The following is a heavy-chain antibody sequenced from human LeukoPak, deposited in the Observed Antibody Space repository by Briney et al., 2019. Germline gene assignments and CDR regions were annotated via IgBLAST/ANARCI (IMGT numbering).Heavy chain of an antibody. V-gene: IGHV3-23*01. J-gene: IGHJ3*01. CDR1: GFTFSTYG. D-gene: IGHD7-27*01. CDR3: VRDMHWGGFDV. CDR2: ISPSGDIT. Sequence: GGSLRLSCAASGFTFSTYGMNWVRQAPGKGLEWVSGISPSGDITYYADSVMGRFSISRDNPKSTVSLQMSSLRAEDTALYYCVRDMHWGGFDVWGQGTMVTVSS.